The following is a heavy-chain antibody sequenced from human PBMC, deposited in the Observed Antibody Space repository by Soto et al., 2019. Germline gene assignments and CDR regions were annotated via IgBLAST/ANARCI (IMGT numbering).Heavy chain of an antibody. CDR1: GFTFSSYA. D-gene: IGHD3-22*01. J-gene: IGHJ3*02. V-gene: IGHV3-23*01. CDR3: AKDLEGYYSDSSGYYDAFDI. Sequence: EVQLLESGGGLVQPGGSQRLSCAASGFTFSSYAMSWVRQAPGKGLEWVTAISGRGGSTFYADSVKGRFTISRDNSKNTLYLHMNSLRAEDTAVYYCAKDLEGYYSDSSGYYDAFDIWGQGTKVTVSS. CDR2: ISGRGGST.